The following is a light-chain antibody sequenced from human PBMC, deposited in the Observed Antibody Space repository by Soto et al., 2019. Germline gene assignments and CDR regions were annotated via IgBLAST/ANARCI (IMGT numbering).Light chain of an antibody. CDR3: QQANSFPPLT. V-gene: IGKV1-12*01. CDR2: AAS. CDR1: QPISNW. Sequence: DIQVTQSPSSVSASVGDRVTITCRASQPISNWLAWYQQKPGKAPKLLIYAASSLQSGVPSRFSGSGSGTDFTLTISSLQPEDFATYSCQQANSFPPLTFGGGTTVEIK. J-gene: IGKJ4*01.